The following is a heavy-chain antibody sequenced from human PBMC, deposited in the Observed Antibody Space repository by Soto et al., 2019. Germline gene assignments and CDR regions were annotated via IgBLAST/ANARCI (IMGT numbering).Heavy chain of an antibody. CDR3: ARERVVTATHYYYYGMDV. Sequence: GGSLRLSCAASGFTVSSNYMSWVRQAPGKGLEWVSVIYSGGSTYYADSVKGRFTISRDNSKNTLYLQMHSLRAEDTAVYYCARERVVTATHYYYYGMDVWGQGTTVTVSS. CDR2: IYSGGST. V-gene: IGHV3-53*01. CDR1: GFTVSSNY. D-gene: IGHD2-21*02. J-gene: IGHJ6*02.